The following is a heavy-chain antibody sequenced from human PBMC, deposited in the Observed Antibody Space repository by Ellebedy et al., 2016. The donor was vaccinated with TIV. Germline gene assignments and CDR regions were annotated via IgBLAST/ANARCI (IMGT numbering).Heavy chain of an antibody. Sequence: SETLSLTXTVSGYSISSGYYWGWIRQPPGKGLEWIGNKYHSGSTYYNPSLKSRVTISVDTSKNQFFLKLSSVTAADTAVYYCARTDLRYGMDVWGQGTTVTVSS. V-gene: IGHV4-38-2*02. J-gene: IGHJ6*02. CDR2: KYHSGST. CDR3: ARTDLRYGMDV. D-gene: IGHD3/OR15-3a*01. CDR1: GYSISSGYY.